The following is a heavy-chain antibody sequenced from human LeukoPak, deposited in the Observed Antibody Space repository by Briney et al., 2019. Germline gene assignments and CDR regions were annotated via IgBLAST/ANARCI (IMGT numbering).Heavy chain of an antibody. D-gene: IGHD6-19*01. CDR2: ISAYNGNT. Sequence: GASVKVSCKASGYTFTXYXXXXXXXXXGXXXXXXGWISAYNGNTNYAQKLQGRVTMTTDTSTSTAYMELRSLRSDDTAVYYCARVYSSGWSYFDYWGQGTLVTVSS. CDR3: ARVYSSGWSYFDY. J-gene: IGHJ4*02. V-gene: IGHV1-18*01. CDR1: GYTFTXYX.